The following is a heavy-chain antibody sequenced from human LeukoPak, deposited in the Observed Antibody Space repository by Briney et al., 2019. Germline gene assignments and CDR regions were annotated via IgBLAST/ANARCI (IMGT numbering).Heavy chain of an antibody. Sequence: ASVKVSCKASGYTFTSYDINWVRQATGQGLEWMGWMNPNSGNTGYAQKFQGRVTMTRSTSISTAYMELSSLRSEDTAVYYCARTIQQDIVVVPAALLFDPWGQGTLVTVSS. V-gene: IGHV1-8*01. J-gene: IGHJ5*02. CDR1: GYTFTSYD. CDR2: MNPNSGNT. D-gene: IGHD2-2*01. CDR3: ARTIQQDIVVVPAALLFDP.